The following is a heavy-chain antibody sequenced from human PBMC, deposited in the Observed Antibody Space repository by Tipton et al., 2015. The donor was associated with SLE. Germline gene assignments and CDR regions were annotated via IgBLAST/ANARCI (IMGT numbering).Heavy chain of an antibody. D-gene: IGHD3-3*01. J-gene: IGHJ5*02. V-gene: IGHV4-34*01. CDR3: ARGDFWSANWFDP. CDR1: GGSFSDYY. CDR2: INFSGNT. Sequence: TLSLTCAVYGGSFSDYYWSWIRQSPGKGLEWIGEINFSGNTNYNPSLKSRVTMSVDTSKNQFSLKLSSVTAADTAMYYCARGDFWSANWFDPWGQGTLVTVSS.